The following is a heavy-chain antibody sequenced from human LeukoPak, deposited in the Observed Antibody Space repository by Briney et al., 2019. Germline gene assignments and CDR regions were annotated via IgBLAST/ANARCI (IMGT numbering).Heavy chain of an antibody. J-gene: IGHJ4*02. CDR2: IRYDGSNR. V-gene: IGHV3-30*02. D-gene: IGHD6-13*01. Sequence: GRSLRLSCAPSGFTFSSYGMHWVRQAPGKGLEWVAFIRYDGSNRYYADSVKGRFTISRDNSKNTLYLQMNNLRAEDTAVYYCAKGVAAGTESDYWGQGTLVTVSS. CDR3: AKGVAAGTESDY. CDR1: GFTFSSYG.